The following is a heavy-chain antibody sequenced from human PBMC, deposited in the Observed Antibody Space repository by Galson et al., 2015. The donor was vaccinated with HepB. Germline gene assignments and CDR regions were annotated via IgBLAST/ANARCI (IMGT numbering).Heavy chain of an antibody. V-gene: IGHV4-4*02. CDR1: GDSISNDRW. CDR3: ARAKEGRGYFDY. Sequence: LSLTCAVSGDSISNDRWWSWVRQPPGEGLEWIGEAYHSGGTNYRPSLKSRVTISVDKSKNQFSLKLTSVTAADTAVYYCARAKEGRGYFDYWGQGTLATVSS. CDR2: AYHSGGT. J-gene: IGHJ4*02.